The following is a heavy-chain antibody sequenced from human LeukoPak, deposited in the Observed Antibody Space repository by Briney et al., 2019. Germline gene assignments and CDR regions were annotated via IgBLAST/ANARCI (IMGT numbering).Heavy chain of an antibody. V-gene: IGHV1-8*01. CDR1: GYTFTSHD. J-gene: IGHJ3*02. Sequence: ASVKVSCKASGYTFTSHDINWVRQATGQGLEWMGWMNPHSGNTGYAQKFQGRVTMTRNTSISTAYMELRSLRSEDTAVYYCASGIAAADPDAFDIWGQGTMVTVSS. D-gene: IGHD6-13*01. CDR3: ASGIAAADPDAFDI. CDR2: MNPHSGNT.